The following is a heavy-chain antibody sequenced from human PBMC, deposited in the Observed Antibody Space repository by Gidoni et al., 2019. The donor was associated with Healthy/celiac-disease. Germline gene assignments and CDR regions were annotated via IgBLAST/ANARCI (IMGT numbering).Heavy chain of an antibody. CDR3: ARGGIAVAGRYYYMDV. D-gene: IGHD6-19*01. CDR1: GGSISSYY. V-gene: IGHV4-59*01. Sequence: QVQLQESGPGLVKPSETLSLTCTVSGGSISSYYWSWIRQPPGKGLEWIGYIYYSGSTNYNPSLKSRVTISVDTSKNQFSLKLSSVTAADTAVYYCARGGIAVAGRYYYMDVWGKGTTVTVSS. J-gene: IGHJ6*03. CDR2: IYYSGST.